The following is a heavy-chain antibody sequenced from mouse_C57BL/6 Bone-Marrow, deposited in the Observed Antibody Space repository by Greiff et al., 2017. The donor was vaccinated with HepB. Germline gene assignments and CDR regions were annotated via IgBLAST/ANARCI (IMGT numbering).Heavy chain of an antibody. Sequence: QVQLQQSGPELVKPGASVKLSCKASGYTFTSYDINWVKQRPGQGLEWIGWIYPRDGSTKYNEKFKGKATLTVDTSSSTAYMELHSLTSEDSAVYFCARKRDYDYDDAMDYWGQGTSVTVSS. J-gene: IGHJ4*01. CDR1: GYTFTSYD. CDR2: IYPRDGST. D-gene: IGHD2-4*01. V-gene: IGHV1-85*01. CDR3: ARKRDYDYDDAMDY.